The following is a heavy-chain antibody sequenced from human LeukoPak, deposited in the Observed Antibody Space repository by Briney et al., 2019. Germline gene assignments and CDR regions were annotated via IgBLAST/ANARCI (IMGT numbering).Heavy chain of an antibody. V-gene: IGHV4-34*01. J-gene: IGHJ4*02. D-gene: IGHD1-26*01. Sequence: PSETLSLTCTVSGGSISSYYWSWIRQPPGKGLEWIGEINHSGSTNYNPSLKSQVTISVDTSKNQFSLKLSSVTAADTAVYYCASLYSGSYDAGSDYWGQGTLVTVSS. CDR1: GGSISSYY. CDR3: ASLYSGSYDAGSDY. CDR2: INHSGST.